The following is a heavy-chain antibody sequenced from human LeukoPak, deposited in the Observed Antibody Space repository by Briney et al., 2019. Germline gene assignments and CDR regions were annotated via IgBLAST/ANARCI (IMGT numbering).Heavy chain of an antibody. CDR1: GGSISSSSYY. D-gene: IGHD3-22*01. V-gene: IGHV4-39*07. CDR3: ARTRDYYDSSGYAALFDY. J-gene: IGHJ4*02. CDR2: IYYSGST. Sequence: SETLSLTCTVSGGSISSSSYYWGWIRQPPGKGLEWIGSIYYSGSTYYNPSLKSRVTISVDTSKNQFSLKLSSVTAADTAVYYCARTRDYYDSSGYAALFDYWGQGTLVTVSS.